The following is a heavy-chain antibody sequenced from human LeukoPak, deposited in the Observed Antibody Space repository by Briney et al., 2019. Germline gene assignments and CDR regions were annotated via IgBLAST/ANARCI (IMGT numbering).Heavy chain of an antibody. J-gene: IGHJ4*02. Sequence: GGSPRLSCAASGFTASSNYMSWGRQAPGKGLEWGSVIYSGGSTYYADSVKGRFTISRDNSKNTLYLQMNSLRAEDTAVYYCARDGAGTRETTVGVDYWGQGTLVTVSS. CDR2: IYSGGST. CDR1: GFTASSNY. V-gene: IGHV3-66*01. CDR3: ARDGAGTRETTVGVDY. D-gene: IGHD4-4*01.